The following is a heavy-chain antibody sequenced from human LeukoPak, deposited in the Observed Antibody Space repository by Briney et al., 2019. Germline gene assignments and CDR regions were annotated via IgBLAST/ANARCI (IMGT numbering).Heavy chain of an antibody. D-gene: IGHD6-13*01. CDR3: ARVAGIAAAGSTGSRALAHWYFDL. CDR2: IYHSGST. V-gene: IGHV4-30-2*01. CDR1: GGSISSGGYS. J-gene: IGHJ2*01. Sequence: SETLSLTCAVSGGSISSGGYSWSWIRQPPGKGLEWIGYIYHSGSTYYNPSLKSRVTIPVDRSKNQFSLKLSSVTAADTAVYYCARVAGIAAAGSTGSRALAHWYFDLWGRGTLVTVSS.